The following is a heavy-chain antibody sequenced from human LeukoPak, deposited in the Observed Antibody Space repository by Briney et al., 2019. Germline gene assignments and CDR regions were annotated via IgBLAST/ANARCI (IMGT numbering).Heavy chain of an antibody. V-gene: IGHV4-39*07. Sequence: KPSETLSLTCTVSGGSISSSSYYWGWIRQPPGKGLEWIGSIYYSGSTYYNPSLKSRVTISVDTSKNQFSLKLSSVTAADTAVYYCARDGYEDPLLWFGEFIGDAFDIWGQGTMVTVSS. CDR3: ARDGYEDPLLWFGEFIGDAFDI. CDR1: GGSISSSSYY. J-gene: IGHJ3*02. CDR2: IYYSGST. D-gene: IGHD3-10*01.